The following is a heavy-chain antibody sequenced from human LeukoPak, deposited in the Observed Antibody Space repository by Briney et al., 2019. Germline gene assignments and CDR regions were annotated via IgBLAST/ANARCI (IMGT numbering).Heavy chain of an antibody. CDR3: AKRGIATAASFDY. Sequence: PGGSLRLSCAASGFTFSSDAMSWVRQAPGKGLEWVSTISGNGDYTFYADSVKGRFTISRDNSKNTLYLQMNSLRADDTAVYYCAKRGIATAASFDYWGQGTPVSVSS. D-gene: IGHD6-13*01. V-gene: IGHV3-23*01. J-gene: IGHJ4*02. CDR2: ISGNGDYT. CDR1: GFTFSSDA.